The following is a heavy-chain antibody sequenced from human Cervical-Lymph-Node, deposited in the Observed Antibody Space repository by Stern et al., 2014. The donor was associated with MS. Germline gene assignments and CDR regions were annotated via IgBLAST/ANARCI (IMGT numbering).Heavy chain of an antibody. D-gene: IGHD6-19*01. CDR1: GYTFTSYY. Sequence: VQLVQYGAEVKKPGASVKVSCKTSGYTFTSYYIHWVRQAPGQGLEWRGIVYPDSGSTRYAQKFQGRVTMTRDTSTNTVNMELSSLRPDDTAVYYCARDQSFGSGWNEPFDVWGQGTRVTVSS. J-gene: IGHJ3*01. V-gene: IGHV1-46*03. CDR2: VYPDSGST. CDR3: ARDQSFGSGWNEPFDV.